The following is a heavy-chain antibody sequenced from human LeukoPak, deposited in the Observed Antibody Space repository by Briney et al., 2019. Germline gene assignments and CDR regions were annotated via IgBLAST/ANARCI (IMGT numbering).Heavy chain of an antibody. CDR2: IYHSGST. D-gene: IGHD2-2*02. V-gene: IGHV4-30-2*01. CDR1: GGSISSGGYY. J-gene: IGHJ5*02. Sequence: SETLSLTCTVSGGSISSGGYYWSWIRQPPGKGLEWIGYIYHSGSTYYNPSLKSRVTISVDRSKKQFSLKLSSVTAADTAVYYCARGGYCSSTSCYTANWFDPWGQGTLVTVSS. CDR3: ARGGYCSSTSCYTANWFDP.